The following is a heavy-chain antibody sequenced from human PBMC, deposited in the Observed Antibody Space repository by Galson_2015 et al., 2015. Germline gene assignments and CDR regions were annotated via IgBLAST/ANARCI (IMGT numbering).Heavy chain of an antibody. D-gene: IGHD2-2*02. V-gene: IGHV1-8*01. CDR3: ARVISGCQLLYSLTDF. CDR1: GYTFTSYD. CDR2: MNPNSGNT. J-gene: IGHJ6*04. Sequence: SVKVSCKASGYTFTSYDINWVRQATGQGLEWMGWMNPNSGNTGYAQKFQGRVTMTRNTSISTAYMELSILRSEDTAVYYCARVISGCQLLYSLTDFSGSGTPVTVSS.